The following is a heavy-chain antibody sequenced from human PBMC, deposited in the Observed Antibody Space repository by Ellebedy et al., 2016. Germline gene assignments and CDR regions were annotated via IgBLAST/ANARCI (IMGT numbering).Heavy chain of an antibody. CDR2: IYPGDSDT. Sequence: GESLKISCKGSGYSFTSYWIGWVRQMPGKGLEWMGIIYPGDSDTRYSPSFQGQVTISADKSISTAYLQWSSLKASDTAMYYCARSVLSGTGYYYGMDVWGQGTTVTVSS. CDR3: ARSVLSGTGYYYGMDV. D-gene: IGHD2-8*02. J-gene: IGHJ6*02. V-gene: IGHV5-51*01. CDR1: GYSFTSYW.